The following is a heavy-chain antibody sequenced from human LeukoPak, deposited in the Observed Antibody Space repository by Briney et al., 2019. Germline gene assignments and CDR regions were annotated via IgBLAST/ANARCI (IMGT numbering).Heavy chain of an antibody. V-gene: IGHV5-51*01. CDR2: IYPGDSDT. Sequence: KNGESLKISCKGSGYSFTSYWIGWVRQMPGKGLEWMGIIYPGDSDTRYSPSFKGQVTISADKSISTAYLQWSSLKASDTAMYYCARLDRPWPDAFDIWGQGTMVTVSS. CDR3: ARLDRPWPDAFDI. J-gene: IGHJ3*02. CDR1: GYSFTSYW. D-gene: IGHD2-2*03.